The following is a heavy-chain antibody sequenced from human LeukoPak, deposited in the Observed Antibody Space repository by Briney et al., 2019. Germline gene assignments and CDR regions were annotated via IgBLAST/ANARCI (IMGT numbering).Heavy chain of an antibody. CDR3: AKYSSAWYNDPFHI. D-gene: IGHD6-19*01. CDR1: GFTVHNNE. Sequence: GGSLRLSYAASGFTVHNNEINWLRQAPGKGLEWISVINSGGSTYFADSVKGRFSISRDNSKNTLFLQMNSLRAEDTAVYYCAKYSSAWYNDPFHIWGQGTMVTVSS. CDR2: INSGGST. J-gene: IGHJ3*02. V-gene: IGHV3-53*01.